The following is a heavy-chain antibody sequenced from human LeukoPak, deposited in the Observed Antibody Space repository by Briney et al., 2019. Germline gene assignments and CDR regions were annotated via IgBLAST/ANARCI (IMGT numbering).Heavy chain of an antibody. Sequence: ASVKVSCKASGDTFTRYDINWVRQAPGQGLEWMGWMNPNSGNTVYAQKFQGRVTITRKTSKRTAYMELSSLRSEDTAVYYCARVDGSADYWGQGTLVTVSS. CDR3: ARVDGSADY. CDR2: MNPNSGNT. CDR1: GDTFTRYD. D-gene: IGHD1-26*01. J-gene: IGHJ4*02. V-gene: IGHV1-8*03.